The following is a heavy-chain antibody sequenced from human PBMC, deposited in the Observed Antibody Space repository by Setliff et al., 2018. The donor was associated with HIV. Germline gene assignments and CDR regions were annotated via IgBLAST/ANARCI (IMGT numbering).Heavy chain of an antibody. V-gene: IGHV4-38-2*02. CDR1: GFTFTDYT. CDR3: AREDYYYYGMDV. Sequence: ESLKISCAASGFTFTDYTMNWVRQAPGKGLEWIGSIYHSGTTYYNPSLKSRVTMSVDTSKNQFSLKLTSVTAADTAVYYCAREDYYYYGMDVWGQGTTVTVSS. J-gene: IGHJ6*02. CDR2: IYHSGTT.